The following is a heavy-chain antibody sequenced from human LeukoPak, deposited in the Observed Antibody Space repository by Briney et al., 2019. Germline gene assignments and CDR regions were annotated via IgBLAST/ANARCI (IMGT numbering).Heavy chain of an antibody. V-gene: IGHV3-23*01. CDR3: AKERHLWFGELLSPLDY. D-gene: IGHD3-10*01. Sequence: QPGGSLRLSCAASGFTFSSYGMSWVRQAPGKGLEWVSAISGSGGRTYYADSVKGRFTISRDNSKNTLYLQMNSLRAEDTAVYYCAKERHLWFGELLSPLDYWGQGTLVTVSS. CDR2: ISGSGGRT. CDR1: GFTFSSYG. J-gene: IGHJ4*02.